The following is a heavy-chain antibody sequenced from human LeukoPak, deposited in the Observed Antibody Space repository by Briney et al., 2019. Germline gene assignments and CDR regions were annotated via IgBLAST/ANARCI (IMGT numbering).Heavy chain of an antibody. CDR3: ARDLGVMVRAFDT. Sequence: KPSETLSLTCTVSGGSVSSGTYYWSWIRQPPGEGLEWIGYIYYSGSTSYNPSLKSRVTISVDTSKNQISLKLSSVTAADTAVYYCARDLGVMVRAFDTWGQGTMVTVSS. J-gene: IGHJ3*02. D-gene: IGHD5-18*01. CDR2: IYYSGST. V-gene: IGHV4-61*01. CDR1: GGSVSSGTYY.